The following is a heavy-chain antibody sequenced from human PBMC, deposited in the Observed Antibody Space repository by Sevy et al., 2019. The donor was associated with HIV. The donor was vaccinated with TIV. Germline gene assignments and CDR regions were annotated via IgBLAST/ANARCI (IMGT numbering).Heavy chain of an antibody. CDR3: AKDLSSSGPDAFDI. Sequence: GESLKISCAASGFTFSSYGMHWVRQAPGKGLEWVAVISYDGSNKYYADSVKGRFTISRDNSKNTLYLQMNSLRAEDTAVYYCAKDLSSSGPDAFDIWGQGTMVTVSS. CDR1: GFTFSSYG. V-gene: IGHV3-30*18. J-gene: IGHJ3*02. D-gene: IGHD6-19*01. CDR2: ISYDGSNK.